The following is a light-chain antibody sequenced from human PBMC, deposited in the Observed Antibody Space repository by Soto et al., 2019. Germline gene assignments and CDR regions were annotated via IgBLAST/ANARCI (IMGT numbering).Light chain of an antibody. CDR3: QSYDSSTPVV. CDR1: SGNIGSNY. V-gene: IGLV6-57*04. J-gene: IGLJ2*01. Sequence: NFLLTQPHSVSESPGKTVTISCTRSSGNIGSNYVQWYQQRPGSAPTTLIYEDDQRPSGVPDRFSGSIDRSSNSASLTLSGLKTEDEADYYCQSYDSSTPVVFGGGTKVTVL. CDR2: EDD.